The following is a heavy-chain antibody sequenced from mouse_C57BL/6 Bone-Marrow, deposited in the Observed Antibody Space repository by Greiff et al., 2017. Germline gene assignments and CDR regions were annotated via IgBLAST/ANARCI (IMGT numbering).Heavy chain of an antibody. V-gene: IGHV1-54*01. CDR2: INPGSGGT. CDR1: GYAFTNYL. D-gene: IGHD1-1*01. J-gene: IGHJ4*01. CDR3: ARAGYGSSYGAMDY. Sequence: VKLQESGAELVRPGTSVKVSCKASGYAFTNYLIEWVKQRPGQGLEWIGVINPGSGGTNYNEKFKGKATLTADKSSSTAYMQLSSLTSEDAAFYCCARAGYGSSYGAMDYWGQGTSVTVSS.